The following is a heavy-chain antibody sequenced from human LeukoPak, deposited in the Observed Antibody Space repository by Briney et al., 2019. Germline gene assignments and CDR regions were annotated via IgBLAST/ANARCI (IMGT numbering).Heavy chain of an antibody. J-gene: IGHJ6*02. Sequence: SEILSLTCAVYGGSFSGYYWSWIRQPPGKGLEWIGEIIHSGSTNYNPSLKSRVTISVDTSKNQFSLKLSSVTAADTAVYYCARDRGLGCSGGSCYGTVMTGPKLGYYYYYGMDVWGQGTTVTVSS. D-gene: IGHD2-15*01. CDR2: IIHSGST. CDR3: ARDRGLGCSGGSCYGTVMTGPKLGYYYYYGMDV. V-gene: IGHV4-34*12. CDR1: GGSFSGYY.